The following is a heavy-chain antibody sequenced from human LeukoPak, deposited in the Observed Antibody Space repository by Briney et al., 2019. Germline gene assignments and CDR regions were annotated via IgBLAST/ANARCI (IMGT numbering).Heavy chain of an antibody. Sequence: ASVKVSCKASGYTFTGYYMHWVRQAPGQGLEWMGWINPNSGGTNYAQKFQGRVTMTRDTSISTAYMELSRLRSDDTAVYYCARVLYYGSGSYAFDYWGQGTLVTVSS. CDR2: INPNSGGT. D-gene: IGHD3-10*01. CDR3: ARVLYYGSGSYAFDY. J-gene: IGHJ4*02. V-gene: IGHV1-2*02. CDR1: GYTFTGYY.